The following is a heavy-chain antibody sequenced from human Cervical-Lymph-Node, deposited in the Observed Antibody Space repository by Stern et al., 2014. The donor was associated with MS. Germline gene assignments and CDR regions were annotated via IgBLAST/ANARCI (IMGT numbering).Heavy chain of an antibody. V-gene: IGHV4-61*02. CDR3: AKAANDYLSP. D-gene: IGHD4-11*01. Sequence: VQLVESGPGLVKPSQTLSLTCTVSGESISTGDFYWSWIRQPAGKQPEYIGRIFPSGSTNYNPFLKSRVTMLVDTSRNPFSPSLTSVTAADTALYYCAKAANDYLSPWGRGILVIVSS. J-gene: IGHJ5*02. CDR2: IFPSGST. CDR1: GESISTGDFY.